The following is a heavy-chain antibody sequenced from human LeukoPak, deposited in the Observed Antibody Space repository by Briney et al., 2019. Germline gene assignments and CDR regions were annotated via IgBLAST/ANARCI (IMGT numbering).Heavy chain of an antibody. CDR1: GYTFTSYY. Sequence: ASVKVSCKASGYTFTSYYMHWVRQAPGQGLEWMGIINPSGGSTSYAQKLQGRVTMTRDTSTSTVYMELSSLRSEDTAVYYCVRDPIVVVVAATQASSFDYWGQGTLVTVSS. CDR3: VRDPIVVVVAATQASSFDY. V-gene: IGHV1-46*01. CDR2: INPSGGST. J-gene: IGHJ4*02. D-gene: IGHD2-15*01.